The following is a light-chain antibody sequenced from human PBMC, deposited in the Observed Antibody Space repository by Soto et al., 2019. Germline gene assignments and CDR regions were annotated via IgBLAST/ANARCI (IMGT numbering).Light chain of an antibody. CDR1: QSIANN. CDR2: GAS. V-gene: IGKV3D-15*01. Sequence: IVMTQSPATLSVSPGETATLSCRASQSIANNLAWYQQRPGQVPKLLVSGASTRATGIPVRFSGSRSGTEFTLTITSLQSEDFAVYYCHQYNNCPQTFGQGTKVEI. CDR3: HQYNNCPQT. J-gene: IGKJ1*01.